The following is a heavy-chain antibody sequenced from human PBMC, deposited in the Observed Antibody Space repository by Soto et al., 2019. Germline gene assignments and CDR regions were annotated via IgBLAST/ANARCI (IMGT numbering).Heavy chain of an antibody. Sequence: QVHLVQSGPEVKKPGSSVKVSCRASAGTFTNSIISWVRQARGQGLEWLGAIMPVSGAAIYAQIFKGRITITAAESTSTVYMELSSLRSDDTAVYYCAREHLSHLSSFEHYNGMDVWGQGTPVTVSS. V-gene: IGHV1-69*01. CDR3: AREHLSHLSSFEHYNGMDV. CDR2: IMPVSGAA. J-gene: IGHJ6*02. D-gene: IGHD3-10*01. CDR1: AGTFTNSI.